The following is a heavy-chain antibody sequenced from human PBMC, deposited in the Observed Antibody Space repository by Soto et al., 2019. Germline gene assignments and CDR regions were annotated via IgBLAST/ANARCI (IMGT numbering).Heavy chain of an antibody. D-gene: IGHD5-18*01. V-gene: IGHV4-34*01. Sequence: PSETLSLTCAVYGGSFSGYYWNWIRQPPGKGLEWIGEIYESGSPNYNPSLKSRVTISVDTSKNQFSLKLNSVTAADTAVYYCARGRGYSYGFLDYWGQGTLVTVSS. CDR1: GGSFSGYY. CDR2: IYESGSP. CDR3: ARGRGYSYGFLDY. J-gene: IGHJ4*02.